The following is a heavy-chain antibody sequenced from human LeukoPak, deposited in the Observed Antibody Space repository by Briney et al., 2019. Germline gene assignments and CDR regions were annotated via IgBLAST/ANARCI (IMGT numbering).Heavy chain of an antibody. V-gene: IGHV1-2*02. CDR2: VNPTSGRT. Sequence: ASVKLSCKASGYSFTVYYMHWVRQAPGQGLEWMGWVNPTSGRTNYAQKFQGGVTMPSDPSISTAYMELSRLRSGDTAVYYCARVVVRDANNYKDYWGQGTLVTVSS. CDR1: GYSFTVYY. J-gene: IGHJ4*02. D-gene: IGHD5-24*01. CDR3: ARVVVRDANNYKDY.